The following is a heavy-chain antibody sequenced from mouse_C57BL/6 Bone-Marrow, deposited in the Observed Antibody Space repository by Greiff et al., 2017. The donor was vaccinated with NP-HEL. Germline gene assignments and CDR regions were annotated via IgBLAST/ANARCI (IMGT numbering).Heavy chain of an antibody. CDR3: TTLANYAMDY. V-gene: IGHV14-4*01. Sequence: VHVKQSGAELVRPGASVKLSCTASGFNIKDDYMHWVKQRPEQGLEWIGWIDPENGDTEYASKFQGKATITADTSSNTAYLQLSSLTSEDTAVYYCTTLANYAMDYWGQGTSVTVSS. J-gene: IGHJ4*01. CDR2: IDPENGDT. CDR1: GFNIKDDY.